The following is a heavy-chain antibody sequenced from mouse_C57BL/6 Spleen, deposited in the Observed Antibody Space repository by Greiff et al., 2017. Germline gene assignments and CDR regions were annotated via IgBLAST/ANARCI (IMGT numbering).Heavy chain of an antibody. D-gene: IGHD1-1*01. V-gene: IGHV1-55*01. J-gene: IGHJ2*01. CDR2: IYPGSGST. CDR1: GYTFTSYW. CDR3: ARSGTTVVAPFDY. Sequence: QVQLQQPGAELVKPGASVKMSCKASGYTFTSYWITWVKQRPGQGLEWIGDIYPGSGSTNYNEKFKSKATLTVDTSSSTAYMQLSSLTSEDSAVYYCARSGTTVVAPFDYWGQGTTLTVSS.